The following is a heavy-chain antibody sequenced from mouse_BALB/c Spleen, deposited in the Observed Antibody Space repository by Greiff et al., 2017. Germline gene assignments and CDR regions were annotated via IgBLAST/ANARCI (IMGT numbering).Heavy chain of an antibody. CDR1: GFNFKDTY. J-gene: IGHJ3*01. CDR3: ARTNYDYDY. D-gene: IGHD2-4*01. CDR2: IDPANGNT. Sequence: EVQLQQSGAELVKPGASVKLSCTASGFNFKDTYMHWVKQRPEQGLEWIGRIDPANGNTKYDPKFQGKATITADTSSNTAYLQLSSLTSEDTAVYYCARTNYDYDYWGQGTLVTVAA. V-gene: IGHV14-3*02.